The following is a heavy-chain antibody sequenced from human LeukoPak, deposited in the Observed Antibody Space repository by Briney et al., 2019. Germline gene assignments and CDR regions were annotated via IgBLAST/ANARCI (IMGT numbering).Heavy chain of an antibody. CDR1: GFTFSSYA. Sequence: GGSLRLSCAASGFTFSSYAMHWVRQAPGKGLEWVAVISYDGSNKYYADSVKGRFTISRDNSKNTLYLQMNSLRAEDTAVYYCARDKAATVTYFDYWGQGTLVTVSS. D-gene: IGHD5-24*01. V-gene: IGHV3-30*04. CDR2: ISYDGSNK. CDR3: ARDKAATVTYFDY. J-gene: IGHJ4*02.